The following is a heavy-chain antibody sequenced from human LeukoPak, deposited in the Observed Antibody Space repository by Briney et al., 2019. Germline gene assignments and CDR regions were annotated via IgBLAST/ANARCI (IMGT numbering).Heavy chain of an antibody. Sequence: GGGLRLSCAASGFTFTTYAMGWVGQSPGKGGEWVSSISAGGVGTYYAEFVKGRFTISTDNSNNTLYLQINSLRAEDTAVYYCAKFYDILTAYFDHWGQGTLVTVSS. CDR3: AKFYDILTAYFDH. CDR2: ISAGGVGT. V-gene: IGHV3-23*01. CDR1: GFTFTTYA. D-gene: IGHD3-9*01. J-gene: IGHJ4*02.